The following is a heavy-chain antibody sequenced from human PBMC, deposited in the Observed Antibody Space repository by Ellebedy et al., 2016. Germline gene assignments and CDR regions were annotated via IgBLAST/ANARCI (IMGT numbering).Heavy chain of an antibody. V-gene: IGHV3-9*01. CDR3: AKGTMDYFYH. Sequence: SLKISXAGSGFTFNDYALHWVRQAPGKGLEWVSGISWDGAVIGYGGSVKGRFTISKDSAKNYLYLQMNSLRPEDTAFYYCAKGTMDYFYHWGQGTLVTVSS. J-gene: IGHJ4*02. CDR1: GFTFNDYA. D-gene: IGHD4/OR15-4a*01. CDR2: ISWDGAVI.